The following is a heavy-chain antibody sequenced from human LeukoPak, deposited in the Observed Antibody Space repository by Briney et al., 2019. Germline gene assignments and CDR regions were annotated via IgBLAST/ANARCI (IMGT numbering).Heavy chain of an antibody. CDR1: GFTFSSYE. CDR2: ISSSGSTI. Sequence: GGSLRLSCAASGFTFSSYEMNWVRQAPGKGLEWVSYISSSGSTIYYADSVKGRFTISRDNSKNTLYLQMNSLRAEDTAVYYCAKDGYCSSTSCGLRNWGQGTLVTVSS. CDR3: AKDGYCSSTSCGLRN. D-gene: IGHD2-2*01. J-gene: IGHJ4*02. V-gene: IGHV3-48*03.